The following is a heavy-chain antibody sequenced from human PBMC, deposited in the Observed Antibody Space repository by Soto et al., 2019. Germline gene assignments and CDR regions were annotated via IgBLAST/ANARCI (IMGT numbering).Heavy chain of an antibody. V-gene: IGHV1-3*01. CDR2: INPDNGNT. CDR1: GYTFTRYT. J-gene: IGHJ5*02. D-gene: IGHD2-15*01. CDR3: AGGIATGQLDP. Sequence: ASVKVSCKASGYTFTRYTMNWVRQAPGQRLEWMGWINPDNGNTKSSQKFQDRVIITRDTSASTAYMDLSSLRSEDTAVYYCAGGIATGQLDPWGQGTLVTVSS.